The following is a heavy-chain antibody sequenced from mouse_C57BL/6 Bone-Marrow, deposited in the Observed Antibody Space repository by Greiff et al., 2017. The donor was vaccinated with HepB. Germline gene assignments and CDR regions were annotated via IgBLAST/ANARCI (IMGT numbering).Heavy chain of an antibody. CDR3: AIPGGYYDYYAMDY. V-gene: IGHV5-17*01. J-gene: IGHJ4*01. D-gene: IGHD2-3*01. CDR2: ISSGSSTI. CDR1: GFTFSDYG. Sequence: EVQLQQSGGGLVKPGASLKLSCAASGFTFSDYGMHWVRQAPEKGLEWIAYISSGSSTIYYADTVKGRFTISRDNAKNTPFLQMTSLRSEDTAMYYCAIPGGYYDYYAMDYWGQGTSVTVAS.